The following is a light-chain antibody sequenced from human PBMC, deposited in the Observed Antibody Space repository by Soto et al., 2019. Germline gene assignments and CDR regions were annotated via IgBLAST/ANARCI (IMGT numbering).Light chain of an antibody. CDR3: QQYNSYPWT. Sequence: DIQMTKSASSLSVSVGDRVTITCRASQNIRSRLAWFQQKPGKAPKLLIYDASSLESGVPQRFSGSGSGTEFTLTISSLQPDDFATYYCQQYNSYPWTFGQGTKVDI. CDR2: DAS. V-gene: IGKV1-5*01. J-gene: IGKJ1*01. CDR1: QNIRSR.